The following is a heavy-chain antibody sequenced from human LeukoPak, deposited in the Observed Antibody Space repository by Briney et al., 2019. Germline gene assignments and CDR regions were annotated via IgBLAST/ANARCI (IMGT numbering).Heavy chain of an antibody. Sequence: GGSLRLSCAASGFTFSSYGMHWVRQAPDKGLEWVAVIWYDGSNKYYADSVKGRFTISRDNSKNTLYLQMNSLRAEDTAVYYCAKDWRVAAADYYFDYWGQGTLVTVSS. CDR3: AKDWRVAAADYYFDY. D-gene: IGHD6-13*01. CDR2: IWYDGSNK. J-gene: IGHJ4*02. CDR1: GFTFSSYG. V-gene: IGHV3-33*06.